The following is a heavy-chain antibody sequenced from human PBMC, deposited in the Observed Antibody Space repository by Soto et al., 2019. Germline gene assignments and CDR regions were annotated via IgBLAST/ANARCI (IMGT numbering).Heavy chain of an antibody. V-gene: IGHV1-18*01. J-gene: IGHJ4*02. CDR1: GYTFTSYG. D-gene: IGHD2-2*01. CDR2: ISAYNGNT. CDR3: AREAAIGYCSSTSCYAIDY. Sequence: ASVKVSCKASGYTFTSYGISWVRQAPGQGLEWMGWISAYNGNTNYAQKLQGRVTMTTDTSTSTAYMELRSLRSDDTAVYYCAREAAIGYCSSTSCYAIDYWGQGTLVTVSS.